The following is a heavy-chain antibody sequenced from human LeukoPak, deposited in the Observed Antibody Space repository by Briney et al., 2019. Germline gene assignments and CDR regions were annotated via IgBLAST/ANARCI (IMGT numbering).Heavy chain of an antibody. CDR1: GGSISSSSYG. CDR3: AWHPLAGCSGGSCYTLAFDH. J-gene: IGHJ4*02. Sequence: SETLSLTCTVSGGSISSSSYGWGWVRQPPGEGREWGVSIYYSGSTYYNPSLKSRLTISVYTSKHQFSLKLSSVTAADTAVYYCAWHPLAGCSGGSCYTLAFDHWGQGTLVTVSS. D-gene: IGHD2-15*01. V-gene: IGHV4-39*01. CDR2: IYYSGST.